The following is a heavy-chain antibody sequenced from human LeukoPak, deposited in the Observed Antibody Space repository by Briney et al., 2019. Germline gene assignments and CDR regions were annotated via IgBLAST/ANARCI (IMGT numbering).Heavy chain of an antibody. Sequence: PGGSLRLPCAASGFTFSRYSMNWVRQAPGEGLEWVSYISSLSGTIHYADPVTGRFIIPRDNAKNSLFLQMNSLRDEDTAVYYCARPYYGSGSYYLPLSYWGQGSLVTDSS. D-gene: IGHD3-10*01. CDR2: ISSLSGTI. J-gene: IGHJ4*02. CDR3: ARPYYGSGSYYLPLSY. CDR1: GFTFSRYS. V-gene: IGHV3-48*02.